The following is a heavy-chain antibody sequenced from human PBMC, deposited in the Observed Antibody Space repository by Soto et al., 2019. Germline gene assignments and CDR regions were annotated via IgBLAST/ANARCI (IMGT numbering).Heavy chain of an antibody. V-gene: IGHV3-30*04. J-gene: IGHJ4*02. D-gene: IGHD6-6*01. Sequence: VGSLRLSCAGSGFIFKNYALNWVRQAPGKGLEWVASITRDGYNKYYADSVKGRFTISRDNSRDTLSLQMTALTIEDSSVYYCTKSSGGSSSVGMDYWGQGTRVTVSS. CDR2: ITRDGYNK. CDR1: GFIFKNYA. CDR3: TKSSGGSSSVGMDY.